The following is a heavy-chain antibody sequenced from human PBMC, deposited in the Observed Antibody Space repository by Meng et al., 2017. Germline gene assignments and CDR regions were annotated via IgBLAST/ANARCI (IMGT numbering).Heavy chain of an antibody. CDR3: TRERDWGGNYDNRRLDD. CDR2: TRRTAYGGTT. Sequence: GESLKISCTASGFTFGDYAMSWVRQAPGKGPEWVGFTRRTAYGGTTEYAAYVKGRFTISRDDSKSSAYLQMNSLKTEDTAVDYCTRERDWGGNYDNRRLDDWGQGTMVTVSS. D-gene: IGHD3-22*01. V-gene: IGHV3-49*04. CDR1: GFTFGDYA. J-gene: IGHJ4*02.